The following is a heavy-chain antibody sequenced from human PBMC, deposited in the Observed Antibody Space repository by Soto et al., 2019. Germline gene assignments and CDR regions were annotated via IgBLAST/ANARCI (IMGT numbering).Heavy chain of an antibody. CDR3: VRRVQQRDYFFDP. CDR2: IYPADSDT. D-gene: IGHD6-13*01. V-gene: IGHV5-51*01. J-gene: IGHJ5*02. CDR1: GYSFANYW. Sequence: DVQLVQSGAELKKPGESLKISCQASGYSFANYWLAWVRQMPGKGLEWVGIIYPADSDTKYSPSFQGQVTISADKSISTAYLHWNTLKASDTAIYYCVRRVQQRDYFFDPWGQGTLVTVSS.